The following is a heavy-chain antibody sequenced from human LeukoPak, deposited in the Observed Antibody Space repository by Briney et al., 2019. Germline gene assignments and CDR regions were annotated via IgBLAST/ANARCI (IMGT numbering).Heavy chain of an antibody. J-gene: IGHJ4*02. CDR2: ISNTADLI. D-gene: IGHD3-22*01. Sequence: PGGSLTLSCAASGFTFSSYDMNWVRHPPGEGLEWVSYISNTADLIYYADSVKGRFTISRDNAKKSLYLQMNSLRAEDTAVYYCATEPPLGDTSTYYFNYWGQGTVVTVSS. CDR3: ATEPPLGDTSTYYFNY. CDR1: GFTFSSYD. V-gene: IGHV3-48*03.